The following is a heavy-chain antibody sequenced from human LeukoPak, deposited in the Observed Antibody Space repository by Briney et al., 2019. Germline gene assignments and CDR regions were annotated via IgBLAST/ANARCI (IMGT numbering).Heavy chain of an antibody. Sequence: SETLSLTCSVSGGSISLSYYYWSWIRQPPGKGLEWIGEINHSGSTNYNPSLKSRVTISVDTSKNQFSLKLSSVTAADTAVYYCARRQREVFYPPDYWGQGTLVTVSS. V-gene: IGHV4-34*01. CDR2: INHSGST. J-gene: IGHJ4*02. CDR3: ARRQREVFYPPDY. D-gene: IGHD3-10*01. CDR1: GGSISLSYYY.